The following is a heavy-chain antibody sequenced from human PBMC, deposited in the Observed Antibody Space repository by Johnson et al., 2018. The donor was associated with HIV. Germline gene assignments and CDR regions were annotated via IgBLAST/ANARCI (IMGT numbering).Heavy chain of an antibody. V-gene: IGHV3-53*01. D-gene: IGHD4-17*01. CDR3: ARSPETGDRLWRAFDI. J-gene: IGHJ3*02. Sequence: VQLVESGGRLIQSGGSLRLTCTASDFTVSSNYMSWVRQAPGKGLEWVSVIYSGGSTYYADSVKGRFIISRDNSKHTLYLQMNSLSADDTAVYYCARSPETGDRLWRAFDIWGQGTMVTVSS. CDR2: IYSGGST. CDR1: DFTVSSNY.